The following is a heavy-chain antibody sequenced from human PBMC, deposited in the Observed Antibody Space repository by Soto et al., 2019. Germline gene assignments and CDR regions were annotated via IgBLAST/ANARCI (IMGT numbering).Heavy chain of an antibody. CDR2: IYPGDSDT. CDR1: GYSFTSYW. Sequence: GESLKISCKGSGYSFTSYWIGWVRQMPGKGLEWMGIIYPGDSDTRYSPSFQGQVTISADKSISTAYLQWSSLKASDTAMYYCARQLEYDILTGYEYYYGMDVWGQGTTVTVSS. CDR3: ARQLEYDILTGYEYYYGMDV. J-gene: IGHJ6*02. V-gene: IGHV5-51*01. D-gene: IGHD3-9*01.